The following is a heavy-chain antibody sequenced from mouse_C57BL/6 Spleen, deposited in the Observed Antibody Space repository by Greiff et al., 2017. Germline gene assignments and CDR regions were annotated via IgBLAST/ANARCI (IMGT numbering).Heavy chain of an antibody. CDR3: ARKEGKLTFAY. Sequence: QVQLQQPGAELVRPGSSVKLSCKASGYTFTSYWMDWVKQRPGQGLEWIGNIYPSDSETHYNQKFKDKATLTVDKSSSTAYMQLSSLTSEDSAVYYCARKEGKLTFAYWGQGTLVTVSA. CDR2: IYPSDSET. J-gene: IGHJ3*01. CDR1: GYTFTSYW. V-gene: IGHV1-61*01.